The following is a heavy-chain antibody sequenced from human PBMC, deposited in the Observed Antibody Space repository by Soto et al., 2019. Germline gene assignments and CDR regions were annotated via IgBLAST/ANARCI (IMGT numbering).Heavy chain of an antibody. CDR3: ARFGY. Sequence: QVQLVQSGAEVRKPGAAVKVSCKTSGYTFLSYPIHWGRQAPGQGLELMGWSSTDNGNTQYLQKFQGRVTITRDKSASTAYMERSSLTSGDTAVYYCARFGYWGQGTLVTVSS. CDR2: SSTDNGNT. V-gene: IGHV1-3*04. CDR1: GYTFLSYP. D-gene: IGHD3-10*01. J-gene: IGHJ4*02.